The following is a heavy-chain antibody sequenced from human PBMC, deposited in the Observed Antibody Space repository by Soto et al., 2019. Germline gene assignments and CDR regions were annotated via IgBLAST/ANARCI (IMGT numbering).Heavy chain of an antibody. D-gene: IGHD6-25*01. V-gene: IGHV4-4*02. CDR2: IYHSGST. CDR1: GGSISSSNW. J-gene: IGHJ5*02. CDR3: ASDFGGS. Sequence: QVQLQESGPGLVKPSGTLSLTCAVSGGSISSSNWWSWVRQPPGKGLEWIGEIYHSGSTNYNPSLRRPVTASVDKSENQFSLKLSSVTAAGTAVCYCASDFGGSWGQGTLVTVSS.